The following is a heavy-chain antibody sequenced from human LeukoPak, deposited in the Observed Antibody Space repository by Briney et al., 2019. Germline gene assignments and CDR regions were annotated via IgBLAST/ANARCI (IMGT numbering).Heavy chain of an antibody. CDR2: INPNSGGT. Sequence: ASVKVSCKASGYTFTGYYMHWVRQAPGQGLEWRGWINPNSGGTNYAQKFQGRVTMTRDTSISTAYMELSRLRSDDTAVYYCARELYCSSTSCLSGMDVWGQGTTVTVSS. J-gene: IGHJ6*02. CDR3: ARELYCSSTSCLSGMDV. CDR1: GYTFTGYY. V-gene: IGHV1-2*02. D-gene: IGHD2-2*01.